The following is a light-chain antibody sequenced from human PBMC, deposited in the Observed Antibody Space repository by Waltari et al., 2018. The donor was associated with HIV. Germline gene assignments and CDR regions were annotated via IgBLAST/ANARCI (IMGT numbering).Light chain of an antibody. V-gene: IGLV2-23*01. Sequence: QSALTQPASVSGSPGQSITISCTGTSRDVGLYNLVSWYQQYPGKAPKLMIYEGSKRPSGVSNRFSGSKSGNTASLTISGLQTEDEADYYCCSYAGSFVVFGGGTKLTVL. CDR3: CSYAGSFVV. CDR2: EGS. J-gene: IGLJ2*01. CDR1: SRDVGLYNL.